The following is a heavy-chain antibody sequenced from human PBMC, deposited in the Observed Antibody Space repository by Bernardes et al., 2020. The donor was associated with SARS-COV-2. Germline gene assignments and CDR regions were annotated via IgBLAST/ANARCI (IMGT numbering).Heavy chain of an antibody. Sequence: ASVKVSCKASGHTFSDYYMHWVRQAPGQGLEWMGRINPNSGDTNYAQKFQGRVTMTRDTSITTAYMELSRLRSDDKAVYFCASEGGGAWWGQGTRVTVFS. CDR1: GHTFSDYY. V-gene: IGHV1-2*06. CDR3: ASEGGGAW. D-gene: IGHD2-15*01. J-gene: IGHJ4*02. CDR2: INPNSGDT.